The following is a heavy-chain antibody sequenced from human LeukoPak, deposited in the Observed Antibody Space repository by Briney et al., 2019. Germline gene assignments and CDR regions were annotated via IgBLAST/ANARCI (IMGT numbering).Heavy chain of an antibody. CDR2: ISGSGGST. CDR3: ARVGYSYGTLDY. D-gene: IGHD5-18*01. J-gene: IGHJ4*02. Sequence: GGSLRLSCAASGFTFSSYAMSWVRQAPGKGLEWVSAISGSGGSTYYADSVKGRFTISRDNAKNSLYLQMNSLRAEDTAVYYCARVGYSYGTLDYWGQGTLVTVSS. V-gene: IGHV3-23*01. CDR1: GFTFSSYA.